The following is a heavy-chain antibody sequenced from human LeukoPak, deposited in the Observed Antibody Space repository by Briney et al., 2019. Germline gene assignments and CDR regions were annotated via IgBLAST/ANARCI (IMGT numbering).Heavy chain of an antibody. D-gene: IGHD4-11*01. V-gene: IGHV1-8*01. J-gene: IGHJ4*02. CDR2: VSPNSGNT. CDR3: ARGGPDDNYDDFDY. CDR1: GYTFTNHD. Sequence: ASVTVSCTASGYTFTNHDINWVRQATGQGLEWMGWVSPNSGNTVYAQKVKGRVIMTMDPSMSTAYMELSSLLSEDTAVYYCARGGPDDNYDDFDYWGQGTMVTVAS.